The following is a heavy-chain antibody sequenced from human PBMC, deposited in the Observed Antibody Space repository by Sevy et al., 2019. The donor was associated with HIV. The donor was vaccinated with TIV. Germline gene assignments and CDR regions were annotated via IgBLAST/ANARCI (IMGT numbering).Heavy chain of an antibody. CDR2: ISRVGDNT. V-gene: IGHV3-23*01. Sequence: GGSLRLSCAVPASTFSSYAMSWVRQAPGKGLEWVSAISRVGDNTYYADSVKGRFTISRDNSKNTLYLQMNSLRGDDTAVYYCAKQPDYWGRGTLVTVSS. CDR1: ASTFSSYA. CDR3: AKQPDY. J-gene: IGHJ4*02.